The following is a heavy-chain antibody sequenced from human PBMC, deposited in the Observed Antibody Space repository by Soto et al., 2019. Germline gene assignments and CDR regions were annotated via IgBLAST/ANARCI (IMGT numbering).Heavy chain of an antibody. V-gene: IGHV3-21*01. CDR1: GFTFSSYS. J-gene: IGHJ3*02. D-gene: IGHD2-15*01. CDR2: ISSSSSYI. CDR3: ARDRSYCSGGRCFQWAFDI. Sequence: EVQLVESGGGLVKPGGSLRLSCAASGFTFSSYSMNWVRQAPGKGLEWVSSISSSSSYIYYADSVKGRFTISRDNAKNTVYLQMNSRRAEDTAVYYCARDRSYCSGGRCFQWAFDIWGQGTMVTVSS.